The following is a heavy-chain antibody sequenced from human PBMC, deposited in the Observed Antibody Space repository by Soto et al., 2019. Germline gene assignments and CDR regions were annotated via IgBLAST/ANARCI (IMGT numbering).Heavy chain of an antibody. CDR3: ARPRTSDWAYDI. D-gene: IGHD3-9*01. V-gene: IGHV3-74*01. Sequence: EVQLVESGGGLVQPGGSLRLSCAASGFTFSSYWMHWVRKAPGKGLVWVSRIKTDGTDTHYADYVKGRFTISRDNAKNTLYLQMNSLRGEDTAVYYCARPRTSDWAYDIWGQGTMVIVSS. J-gene: IGHJ3*02. CDR2: IKTDGTDT. CDR1: GFTFSSYW.